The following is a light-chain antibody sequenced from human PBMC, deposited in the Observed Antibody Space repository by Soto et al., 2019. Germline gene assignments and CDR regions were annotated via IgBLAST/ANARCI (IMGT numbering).Light chain of an antibody. J-gene: IGKJ1*01. CDR1: QSVSSSY. Sequence: EIVLTQSPGTPSLSPGERATLSCRASQSVSSSYLAWYQQKPGQAPRLLIYGASSRGTGLPYRFSGSGSGTAFTLTISRLEPEDFAVYYYQQYGSAPWTFGQGTKVDIK. CDR2: GAS. CDR3: QQYGSAPWT. V-gene: IGKV3-20*01.